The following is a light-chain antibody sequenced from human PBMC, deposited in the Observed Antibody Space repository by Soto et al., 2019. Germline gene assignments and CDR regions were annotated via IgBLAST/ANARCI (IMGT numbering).Light chain of an antibody. CDR2: GNN. J-gene: IGLJ1*01. Sequence: QAVVTQPPSASGTPGQRVTISCSGSSSNIGSNYVYWYQQLPGTAPKLLIYGNNKRPSGVPDRFSGSKSGTSASLAISGLRSEDEADYYCASWDDSLSGSYVFATGTKLNVL. CDR3: ASWDDSLSGSYV. CDR1: SSNIGSNY. V-gene: IGLV1-47*02.